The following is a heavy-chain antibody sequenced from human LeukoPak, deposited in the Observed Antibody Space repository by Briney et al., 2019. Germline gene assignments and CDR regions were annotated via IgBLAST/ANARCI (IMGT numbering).Heavy chain of an antibody. Sequence: GGSLRLSCAASGFTFSSYSMNWVRQAPGKGLEWVSSISSSSSYIYYADSVRGRFTISRDNAKNSLYLQMNSLRAEDTAVYYCARDHDSGSYSPSASYWGQGTLVTVSS. CDR1: GFTFSSYS. CDR2: ISSSSSYI. D-gene: IGHD1-26*01. J-gene: IGHJ4*02. V-gene: IGHV3-21*01. CDR3: ARDHDSGSYSPSASY.